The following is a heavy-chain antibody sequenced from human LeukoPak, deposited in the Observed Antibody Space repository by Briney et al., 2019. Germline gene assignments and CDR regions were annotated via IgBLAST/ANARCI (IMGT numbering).Heavy chain of an antibody. Sequence: ASVKVSCKASGYTFTGYYMHWVRQAPGQGLEWMGWINPNSGGTNYAQKFQDRVTMTRDTSISTAYMELTRLRSDDTAVYYCARVLGIALDAFDIWGQGTMVTVSS. CDR1: GYTFTGYY. CDR2: INPNSGGT. J-gene: IGHJ3*02. D-gene: IGHD6-13*01. CDR3: ARVLGIALDAFDI. V-gene: IGHV1-2*02.